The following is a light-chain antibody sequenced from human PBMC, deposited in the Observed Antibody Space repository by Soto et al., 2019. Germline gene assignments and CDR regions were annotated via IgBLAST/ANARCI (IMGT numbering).Light chain of an antibody. V-gene: IGLV8-61*01. J-gene: IGLJ1*01. CDR3: VLYMGRDTPYV. CDR2: DTN. CDR1: SGSVSSSHH. Sequence: QTVVTQEPSFSVSPGETVTLTCGLSSGSVSSSHHPSWYQQTPGQSPRTLIHDTNHRSSGVPDRFSGSILGNKAALTITGAQAGDESEYFCVLYMGRDTPYVFGSGTKVTVL.